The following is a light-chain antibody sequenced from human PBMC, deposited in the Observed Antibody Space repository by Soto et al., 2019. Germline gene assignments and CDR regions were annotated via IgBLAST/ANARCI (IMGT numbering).Light chain of an antibody. V-gene: IGKV3-11*01. CDR3: QQRSNWLT. Sequence: EIVLTPSPATLSLSPGERATLSCRASPSVSSYLAWYQQKPGQAPRLLIYDASNRATGIPARFSGSGSGTDFTLTISSREPEDGAVYYCQQRSNWLTFGGGTKVEIK. CDR1: PSVSSY. CDR2: DAS. J-gene: IGKJ4*01.